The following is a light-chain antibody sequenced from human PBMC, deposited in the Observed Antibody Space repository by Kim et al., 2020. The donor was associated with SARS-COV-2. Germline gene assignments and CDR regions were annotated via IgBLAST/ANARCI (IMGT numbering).Light chain of an antibody. CDR2: DDS. Sequence: SPGKPARISCSGEIWGKKYVCCYQQRPGQPPVLVMYDDSKRPSGIPERFSGSNSGNTATLTISGTQAGDEAEYHCQAWGSNINWVFGGGTQLTVL. CDR1: IWGKKY. J-gene: IGLJ3*02. CDR3: QAWGSNINWV. V-gene: IGLV3-1*01.